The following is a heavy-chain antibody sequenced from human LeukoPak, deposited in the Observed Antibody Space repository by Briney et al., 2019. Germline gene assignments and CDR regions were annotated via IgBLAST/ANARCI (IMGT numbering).Heavy chain of an antibody. D-gene: IGHD3-10*01. Sequence: PSETLSLTCAVYGGSFRGHFCSWIRQPPGKGLEWIGEINHNGNTNYNPSLKSRVTMSVYTSKNQFSLRLNSVTAADTAVYYCAKGPQTGWFDTWGQGTLVTVSS. J-gene: IGHJ5*02. V-gene: IGHV4-34*01. CDR1: GGSFRGHF. CDR3: AKGPQTGWFDT. CDR2: INHNGNT.